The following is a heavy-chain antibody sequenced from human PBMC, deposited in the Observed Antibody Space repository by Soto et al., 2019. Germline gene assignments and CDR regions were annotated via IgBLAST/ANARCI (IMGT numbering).Heavy chain of an antibody. CDR2: IYWDDDK. V-gene: IGHV2-5*02. CDR3: AHRPPERGLATFDP. CDR1: GFSLSTSGVA. D-gene: IGHD1-1*01. Sequence: QITLKESGPTLVKPTQTLTLTCTFSGFSLSTSGVAVGWIRQPPGKALEWLALIYWDDDKRYSPSLKSRLTITKDTPKTQVVLTMTTMDPVDTATYYCAHRPPERGLATFDPWGQGTLVTVSS. J-gene: IGHJ5*02.